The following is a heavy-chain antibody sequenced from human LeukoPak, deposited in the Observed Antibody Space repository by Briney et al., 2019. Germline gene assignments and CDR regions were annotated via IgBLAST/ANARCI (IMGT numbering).Heavy chain of an antibody. V-gene: IGHV3-74*01. D-gene: IGHD5-12*01. J-gene: IGHJ4*02. Sequence: PGGSLRLSCAASGFTFSSSWMHWVRQAPGKGLVWVSRINSDGSSTSYADSVKGRFTISRDNAKNTLFLQMNSLRAEDTAVYYCAKDHSGYGVPYDYWGQGTLVTVSS. CDR3: AKDHSGYGVPYDY. CDR1: GFTFSSSW. CDR2: INSDGSST.